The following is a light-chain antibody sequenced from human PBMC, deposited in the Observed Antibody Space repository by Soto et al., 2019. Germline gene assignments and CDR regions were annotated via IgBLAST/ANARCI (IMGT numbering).Light chain of an antibody. CDR3: LQDYTYPWT. Sequence: IPMTQSPSSLSASVRDRVTITCRASQDIGNDLGWYQQKPGKAPNLLIYAASSLRSGVPSRFSGSGSGTHFTLTINSLQAEDSATYFCLQDYTYPWTFGQGTKVEI. V-gene: IGKV1-6*02. CDR1: QDIGND. CDR2: AAS. J-gene: IGKJ1*01.